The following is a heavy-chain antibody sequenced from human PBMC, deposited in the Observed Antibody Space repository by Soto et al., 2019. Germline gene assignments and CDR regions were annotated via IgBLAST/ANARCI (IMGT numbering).Heavy chain of an antibody. V-gene: IGHV3-23*01. D-gene: IGHD6-19*01. Sequence: PGGSLRLSCAASGFTFSSYAMSWVRQAPGKGLEWVSVISDSGSSTYYADSVKGRFTISRDNSKNTLYLYMSSLRVEDTAVYYCARGPVAAKQRGYFDSWGQGTLVTVSS. CDR2: ISDSGSST. J-gene: IGHJ4*02. CDR3: ARGPVAAKQRGYFDS. CDR1: GFTFSSYA.